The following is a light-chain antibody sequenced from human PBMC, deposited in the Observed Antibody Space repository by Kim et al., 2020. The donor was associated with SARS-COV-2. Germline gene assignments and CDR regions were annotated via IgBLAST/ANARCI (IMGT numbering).Light chain of an antibody. V-gene: IGKV1-33*01. CDR1: QDIGNY. J-gene: IGKJ2*01. CDR3: QQHDILPYT. CDR2: DAS. Sequence: STSVGDRVTITCQASQDIGNYLNWYQQKPGRAPKLLIYDASNLQTGVPSRFSGRGSGTAFTFTISSLQPEDIATYYCQQHDILPYTFGQGTKLEI.